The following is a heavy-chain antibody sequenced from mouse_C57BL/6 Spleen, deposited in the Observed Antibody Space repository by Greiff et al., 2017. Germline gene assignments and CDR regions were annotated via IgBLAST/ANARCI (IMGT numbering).Heavy chain of an antibody. CDR2: IYPGSGNT. CDR3: ARGGTTDRGLDY. D-gene: IGHD1-1*01. Sequence: QVQLQQSGAELVRPGASVKLSCKASGYTFTDFYINWVKQRPGQGLEWIARIYPGSGNTYYNEKFKGKATLTAEKSSSTAYMQLSSLTSEDSAVYFCARGGTTDRGLDYWGQGTSVTVSS. J-gene: IGHJ4*01. CDR1: GYTFTDFY. V-gene: IGHV1-76*01.